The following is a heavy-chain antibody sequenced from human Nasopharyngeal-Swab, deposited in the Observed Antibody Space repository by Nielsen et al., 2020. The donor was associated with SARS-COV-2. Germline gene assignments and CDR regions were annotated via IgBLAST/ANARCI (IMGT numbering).Heavy chain of an antibody. CDR2: ISYDGSNK. D-gene: IGHD3-16*01. J-gene: IGHJ4*02. V-gene: IGHV3-30*04. CDR3: ARDDYIWGSFAY. CDR1: GFTFSSYA. Sequence: GESLKISCAASGFTFSSYAMHWVRQAPGKGLEWVAVISYDGSNKYYADSVKGRFTISRDNARSSLYLQMNSLRDEDTAVYYCARDDYIWGSFAYWGQGNLVTVSS.